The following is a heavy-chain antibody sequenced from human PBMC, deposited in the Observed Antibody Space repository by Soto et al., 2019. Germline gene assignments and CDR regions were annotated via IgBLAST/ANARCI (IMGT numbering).Heavy chain of an antibody. J-gene: IGHJ5*01. CDR3: ARLIGSSSWFDS. CDR2: IFPGDSDT. CDR1: GWSFTTNW. V-gene: IGHV5-51*01. D-gene: IGHD6-13*01. Sequence: GAALKISGKASGWSFTTNWIAWVRQKHGKGLEWMGSIFPGDSDTRYSPSFHGQVTISADESTSTAYLPWGSLKASDSAMYYCARLIGSSSWFDSWGQGALVTVSS.